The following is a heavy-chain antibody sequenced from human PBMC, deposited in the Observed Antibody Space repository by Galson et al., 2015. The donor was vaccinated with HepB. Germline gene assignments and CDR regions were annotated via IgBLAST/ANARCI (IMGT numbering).Heavy chain of an antibody. V-gene: IGHV3-15*01. J-gene: IGHJ4*02. CDR2: IKSKTDGGTT. CDR3: TTDPILIVGNPQGLGSKENTRNSVDY. CDR1: GFTFSNAW. Sequence: SLRLSCAASGFTFSNAWMSWVRQAPGKGLEWVGRIKSKTDGGTTDYAAPVKGRFTISRDDSKNTLYLQMNSLKTEDTAVYYCTTDPILIVGNPQGLGSKENTRNSVDYWGQGTLVTVSS. D-gene: IGHD1-26*01.